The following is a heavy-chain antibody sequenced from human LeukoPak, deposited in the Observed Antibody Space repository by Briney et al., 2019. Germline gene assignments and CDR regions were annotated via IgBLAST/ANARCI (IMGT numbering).Heavy chain of an antibody. CDR2: IYYSGST. Sequence: SETLSLTCTVSGGSISNNNYYWGWIRQPPGKGLEWIGSIYYSGSTYYNPSLKSRVTISVDTSKNQFSLKLSSVTAADTAIYYCARGGYYGSGNDFRFDPWGQGTLVTVSS. CDR1: GGSISNNNYY. J-gene: IGHJ5*02. CDR3: ARGGYYGSGNDFRFDP. V-gene: IGHV4-39*07. D-gene: IGHD3-10*01.